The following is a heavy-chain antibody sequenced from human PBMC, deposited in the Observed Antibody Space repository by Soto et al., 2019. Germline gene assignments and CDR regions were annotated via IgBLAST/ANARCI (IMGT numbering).Heavy chain of an antibody. CDR3: ASRPAVEGRDGDAFDI. Sequence: QVQLVESGGGLVKPGGSLRLSCAASGFTFSDYYMSWIRQAPGKGLEWVPYISSSGSTIYYAVSVKGRFTISRDNAKNTLYLQLTTLRAEDTAVYYCASRPAVEGRDGDAFDIWGKGTMVTVSS. CDR1: GFTFSDYY. J-gene: IGHJ3*02. V-gene: IGHV3-11*01. CDR2: ISSSGSTI.